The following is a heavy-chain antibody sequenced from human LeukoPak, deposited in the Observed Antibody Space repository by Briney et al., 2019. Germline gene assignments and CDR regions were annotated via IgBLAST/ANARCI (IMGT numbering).Heavy chain of an antibody. CDR1: GASIRSDY. CDR3: ARGDYYGSGSSPHFDY. Sequence: PSETLSLTCIVSGASIRSDYWTWIRQPPGKGLEWIGYIYYSGSTNYNPSLKSRVTISVDTSRNQFSLKLSSVTAADTAVYYCARGDYYGSGSSPHFDYWGQGTLVTVSS. CDR2: IYYSGST. V-gene: IGHV4-59*01. J-gene: IGHJ4*02. D-gene: IGHD3-10*01.